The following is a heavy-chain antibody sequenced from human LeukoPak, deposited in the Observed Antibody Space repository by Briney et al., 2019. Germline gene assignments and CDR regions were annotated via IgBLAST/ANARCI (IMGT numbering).Heavy chain of an antibody. V-gene: IGHV1-8*01. CDR3: ARAPEWGKANYYYYTDV. CDR1: GYTFTSYD. Sequence: ASVKVSCKASGYTFTSYDINWVRQATGQGLEWMGWMNPNSGNTGYAQKFQGRVTMTRNTSISTAYMELSSLRSEDTAVYYCARAPEWGKANYYYYTDVWGKGTTVTVSS. D-gene: IGHD1-26*01. J-gene: IGHJ6*03. CDR2: MNPNSGNT.